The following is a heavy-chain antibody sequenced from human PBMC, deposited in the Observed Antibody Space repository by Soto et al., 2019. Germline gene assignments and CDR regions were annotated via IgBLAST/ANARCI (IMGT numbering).Heavy chain of an antibody. V-gene: IGHV2-5*01. J-gene: IGHJ6*02. D-gene: IGHD2-2*02. Sequence: SGPTLVNPTPTLTLTCTFSGFSLSTTAMGVGWIRQPPGKALEWLALIYWNDDKRYSPSLKSRLTITKDTSKNQVVLTMTNMDPVDTATYYCARSLAYTTSFGGMDVWGQGTTVTVSS. CDR3: ARSLAYTTSFGGMDV. CDR2: IYWNDDK. CDR1: GFSLSTTAMG.